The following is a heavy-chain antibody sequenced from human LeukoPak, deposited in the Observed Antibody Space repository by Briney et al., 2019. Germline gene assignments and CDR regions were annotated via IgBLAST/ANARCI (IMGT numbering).Heavy chain of an antibody. CDR2: ISGSGGST. D-gene: IGHD3-3*01. J-gene: IGHJ4*02. Sequence: GGSLRLSCAASGFSFSSYAMSWVRQAPGKGLEWVSAISGSGGSTYYADSVKGRFTISRDNSKNTLYLQMNSLRAEDTAVYYCANLGEEFWSGNYTPFDYWGQGTLVTVSS. V-gene: IGHV3-23*01. CDR3: ANLGEEFWSGNYTPFDY. CDR1: GFSFSSYA.